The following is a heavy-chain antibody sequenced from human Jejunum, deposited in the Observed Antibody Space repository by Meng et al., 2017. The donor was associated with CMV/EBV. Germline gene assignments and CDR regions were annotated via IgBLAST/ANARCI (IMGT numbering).Heavy chain of an antibody. CDR3: ARVEVGITSGDY. J-gene: IGHJ4*02. V-gene: IGHV1-18*01. CDR1: GYTFTNYG. CDR2: ISAYNGNT. D-gene: IGHD1-26*01. Sequence: QAQLVQSGGEVEKPGASVKVSCKASGYTFTNYGITWVRQAPGQGLGWMGWISAYNGNTNYAQTLQGRVTMTTDTTTSTAYMELGSLRSDDTAVYYCARVEVGITSGDYWGQGTLVTVSS.